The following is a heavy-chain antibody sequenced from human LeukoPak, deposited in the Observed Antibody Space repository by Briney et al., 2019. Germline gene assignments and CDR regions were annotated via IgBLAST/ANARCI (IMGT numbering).Heavy chain of an antibody. J-gene: IGHJ4*02. Sequence: SETLSLTCTVSGGSISSSNWWSWVRQPPGKGLEWIGEIYHSGSTNYNPSLKSRVTISVDKSKNQFSLKLSSVTAADTAVYYCARDPLGCSSTSCMGYWGQGTLVTVSS. D-gene: IGHD2-2*01. CDR3: ARDPLGCSSTSCMGY. V-gene: IGHV4-4*02. CDR2: IYHSGST. CDR1: GGSISSSNW.